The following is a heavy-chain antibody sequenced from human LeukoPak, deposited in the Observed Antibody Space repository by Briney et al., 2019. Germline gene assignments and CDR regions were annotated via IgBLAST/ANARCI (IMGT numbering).Heavy chain of an antibody. D-gene: IGHD3-22*01. J-gene: IGHJ3*02. CDR2: IYHSGST. CDR3: ARQRITMILDPHFDI. V-gene: IGHV4-38-2*01. Sequence: PSETLSLTCAVSGYSISSGYYWGWIRQPPGKGLEWIGSIYHSGSTYYNPSLKSRVTISVDTSKNQFSLKLSSVTAADTAVYYCARQRITMILDPHFDIWGQGTMVTVSS. CDR1: GYSISSGYY.